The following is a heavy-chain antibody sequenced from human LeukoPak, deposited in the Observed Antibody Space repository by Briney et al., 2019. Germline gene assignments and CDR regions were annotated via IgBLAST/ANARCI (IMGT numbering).Heavy chain of an antibody. J-gene: IGHJ4*02. V-gene: IGHV4-34*01. D-gene: IGHD6-19*01. CDR1: GGSFSGYY. CDR3: ARRIGSGIAVAADALYYFDY. CDR2: INHSGST. Sequence: PSETLSLTCAVYGGSFSGYYWSWIRQPPGKGLEWIGEINHSGSTNYNPSLKSRVTISVDTSKNQFSLKLSSVTAADTAVHYCARRIGSGIAVAADALYYFDYWGQGTLVTVSS.